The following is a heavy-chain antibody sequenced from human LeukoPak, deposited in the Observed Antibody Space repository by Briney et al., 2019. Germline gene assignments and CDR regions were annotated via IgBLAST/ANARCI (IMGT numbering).Heavy chain of an antibody. D-gene: IGHD1-7*01. V-gene: IGHV4-61*02. CDR3: ARDKGNYDYFDY. CDR2: IYTSGST. Sequence: SQTLSLTCTVSGGSISSGSYYWSWIQQPARKGLEWIGRIYTSGSTNYNPSLKSRVTISVDTSKNQFSLKLSSVTAADTAVYYCARDKGNYDYFDYWGQGTLVTVSS. J-gene: IGHJ4*02. CDR1: GGSISSGSYY.